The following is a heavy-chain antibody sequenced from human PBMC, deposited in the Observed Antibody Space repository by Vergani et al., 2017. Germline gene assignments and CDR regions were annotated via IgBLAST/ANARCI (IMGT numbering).Heavy chain of an antibody. Sequence: EVQLVESGGGLVQPGGSLRLSCAASGFTFSSYWMHWVRKAPGKGLVWVSRINSDGSSTSYADSVKGRFTISRDNAKNTLYLQMNSLRAEDTAVYYCAREGAPHDAFDIWGQGTMVTVSS. CDR3: AREGAPHDAFDI. J-gene: IGHJ3*02. CDR2: INSDGSST. V-gene: IGHV3-74*01. D-gene: IGHD3-16*01. CDR1: GFTFSSYW.